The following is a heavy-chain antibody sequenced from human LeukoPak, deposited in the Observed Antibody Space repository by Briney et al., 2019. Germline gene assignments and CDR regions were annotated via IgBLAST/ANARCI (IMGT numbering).Heavy chain of an antibody. J-gene: IGHJ1*01. CDR1: GYTFTSYG. CDR2: ISAYNGNT. Sequence: ASVKVSFKASGYTFTSYGISWVRQAPGQGLEWMGWISAYNGNTNYAQKLQGRVTMTTDTSTSTAYMELSRLRSDDTAVYYCARDSYYDSSGYYSSEYFQHWGQGTLVTVSS. CDR3: ARDSYYDSSGYYSSEYFQH. D-gene: IGHD3-22*01. V-gene: IGHV1-18*01.